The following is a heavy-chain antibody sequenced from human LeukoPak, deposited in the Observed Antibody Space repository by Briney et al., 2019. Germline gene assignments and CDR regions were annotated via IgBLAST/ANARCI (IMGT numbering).Heavy chain of an antibody. D-gene: IGHD3-16*02. CDR2: IYSGGIT. CDR3: ARGPVRLGELSFSPFRY. Sequence: PGGSLRLSCAASGFTVSSNYMSWVRQAPGKGLEWVSAIYSGGITYYADSVKGRFTISRDNSKNTLYLQMNSLRAEDTAVYYCARGPVRLGELSFSPFRYWGQGTLVTVSS. CDR1: GFTVSSNY. V-gene: IGHV3-53*05. J-gene: IGHJ4*02.